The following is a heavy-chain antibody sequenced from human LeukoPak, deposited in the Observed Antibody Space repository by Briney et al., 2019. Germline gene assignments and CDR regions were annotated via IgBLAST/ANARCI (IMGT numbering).Heavy chain of an antibody. Sequence: GGSLRLSCAASGFTFSSYCMAWVRQPPGKGREWVANIKHDESEKYYVESVKRRYTMTRHNTQNCIYLEMKSLRAEDTAVYYCARDRGSTGYDLYDYWGQGTLVTVSS. D-gene: IGHD2/OR15-2a*01. CDR1: GFTFSSYC. J-gene: IGHJ4*02. V-gene: IGHV3-7*01. CDR2: IKHDESEK. CDR3: ARDRGSTGYDLYDY.